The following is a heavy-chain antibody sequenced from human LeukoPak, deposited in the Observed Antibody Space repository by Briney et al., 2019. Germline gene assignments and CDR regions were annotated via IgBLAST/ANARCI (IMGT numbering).Heavy chain of an antibody. CDR2: ISVYNGNT. CDR3: ARTCSSSSCYMVH. Sequence: ASVKVSCKAFGYTFANFGITWVRQAPGQGLEWMGWISVYNGNTNYAQNLQGRVTLTTDTSTSTAYMELRSLRSDDTALYYCARTCSSSSCYMVHWGQGTLATVSS. J-gene: IGHJ4*02. V-gene: IGHV1-18*01. D-gene: IGHD2-2*02. CDR1: GYTFANFG.